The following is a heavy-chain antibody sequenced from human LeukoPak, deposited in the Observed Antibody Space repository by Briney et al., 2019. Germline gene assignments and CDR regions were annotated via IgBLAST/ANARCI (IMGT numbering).Heavy chain of an antibody. D-gene: IGHD2-2*01. Sequence: GGSLRLSCAASGFTFSSYGMHWVRQAPGKGLEWVAFIRYDGSNKYYADSVKGRFTISRDNSKNTLYLQMNSLRAEDTAVYYCARDRRRDISNHHHNMPSEPIDYWGQGTLVTVSS. CDR2: IRYDGSNK. V-gene: IGHV3-30*02. CDR3: ARDRRRDISNHHHNMPSEPIDY. J-gene: IGHJ4*02. CDR1: GFTFSSYG.